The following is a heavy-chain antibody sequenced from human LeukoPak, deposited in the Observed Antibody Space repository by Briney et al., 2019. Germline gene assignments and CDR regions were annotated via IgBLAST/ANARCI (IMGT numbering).Heavy chain of an antibody. Sequence: GESLKISXKGSGSRFTSYWIGGVRQMHGKGLEWMGIIYPGDSDNKYSPSFQGQVTISPHKSISTAYLQWSSLKASDTAMYYCARSALGPASDYYYMGVWGKGTTVTVSS. CDR1: GSRFTSYW. CDR2: IYPGDSDN. D-gene: IGHD1-14*01. CDR3: ARSALGPASDYYYMGV. V-gene: IGHV5-51*01. J-gene: IGHJ6*03.